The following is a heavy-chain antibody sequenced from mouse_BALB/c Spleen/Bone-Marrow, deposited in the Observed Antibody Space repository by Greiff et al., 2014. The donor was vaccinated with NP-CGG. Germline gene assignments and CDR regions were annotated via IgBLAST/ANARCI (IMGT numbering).Heavy chain of an antibody. V-gene: IGHV1-80*01. CDR3: ARSGYGSSYDY. CDR1: GYVFSTYW. D-gene: IGHD1-1*01. J-gene: IGHJ2*01. CDR2: IYPGDGDT. Sequence: QVQLQQSGAELARPGSSVKISCKASGYVFSTYWMNWVKQRPGQGLEWIGQIYPGDGDTNYNGKFKGTATLTADKSSSTAYMQLNSLTSEDSAVYFCARSGYGSSYDYWGQGTTLTVSS.